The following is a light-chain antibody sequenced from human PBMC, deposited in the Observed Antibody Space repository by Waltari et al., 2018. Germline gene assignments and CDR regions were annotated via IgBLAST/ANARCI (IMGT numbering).Light chain of an antibody. Sequence: DIQMTQSPSTLSASVGDRVTITCRASQSISSWLAWYQQKPGKAPKLLIYKASNLESGDPSRFSGGGSGTEFTLTINSLQPDDFATYYCQHYDSYSATFGRGTKVEIK. CDR3: QHYDSYSAT. CDR2: KAS. V-gene: IGKV1-5*03. CDR1: QSISSW. J-gene: IGKJ4*02.